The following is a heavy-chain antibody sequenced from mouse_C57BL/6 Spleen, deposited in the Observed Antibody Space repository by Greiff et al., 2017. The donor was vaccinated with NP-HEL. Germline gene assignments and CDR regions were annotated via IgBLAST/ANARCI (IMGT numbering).Heavy chain of an antibody. CDR1: GYAFSSSW. Sequence: QVQLQQSGPELVKPGASVKISCKASGYAFSSSWMNWVKQRPGKGLEWIGRIYPGDGDTNYNGKFKGKATLTADKSSSTAYMQLSSLTSEDSAVYFCAPYDYGLWFAYWGQGTLVTVSA. CDR3: APYDYGLWFAY. V-gene: IGHV1-82*01. J-gene: IGHJ3*01. D-gene: IGHD2-4*01. CDR2: IYPGDGDT.